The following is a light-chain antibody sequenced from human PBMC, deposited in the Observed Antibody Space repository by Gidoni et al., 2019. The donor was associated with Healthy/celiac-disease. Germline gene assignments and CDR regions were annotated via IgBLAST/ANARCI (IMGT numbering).Light chain of an antibody. Sequence: DIQMTQSPSTLSASLGDRVTITCRASQSINSWLAWYQQKPGKAPKLLIYKASSLESGVPSRFSGSGSGTEFTLTISSLQPDDFATYYCQQYNSYWTFXQXTKVEIK. V-gene: IGKV1-5*03. CDR2: KAS. CDR1: QSINSW. J-gene: IGKJ1*01. CDR3: QQYNSYWT.